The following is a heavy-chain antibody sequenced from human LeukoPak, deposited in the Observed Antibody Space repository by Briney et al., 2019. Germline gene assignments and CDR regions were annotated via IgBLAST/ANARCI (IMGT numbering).Heavy chain of an antibody. CDR3: ARRSQYNWNDFFAFDY. J-gene: IGHJ4*02. CDR2: INHSGST. D-gene: IGHD1-1*01. V-gene: IGHV4-34*01. CDR1: GGSFSGYY. Sequence: SETLSLTCAVYGGSFSGYYWSWIRQPSGKGLEWIGEINHSGSTNYNPSLKSRVTISVDTSKNQFSLKLSSVTAADTAVYYCARRSQYNWNDFFAFDYWGQGTLVTVSS.